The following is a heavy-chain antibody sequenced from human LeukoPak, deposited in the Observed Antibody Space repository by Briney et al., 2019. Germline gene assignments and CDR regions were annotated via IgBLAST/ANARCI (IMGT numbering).Heavy chain of an antibody. CDR1: GGSFSGYY. CDR2: INHSGST. D-gene: IGHD2-2*01. J-gene: IGHJ6*02. CDR3: ASRPPDIVVVPAAKYGMDV. Sequence: PSETLSLTCAVYGGSFSGYYWSWIRQPPGKGLEWIGEINHSGSTNYNPSLKSRVTISVDTSKNQFSLKLSSVTAADTAVYYCASRPPDIVVVPAAKYGMDVWGQGTTVTVSS. V-gene: IGHV4-34*01.